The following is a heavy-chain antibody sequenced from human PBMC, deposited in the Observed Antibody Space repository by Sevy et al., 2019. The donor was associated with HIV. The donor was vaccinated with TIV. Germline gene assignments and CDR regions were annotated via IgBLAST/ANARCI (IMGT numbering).Heavy chain of an antibody. CDR2: IRSKANSYAT. CDR3: TRQALKLIDYYYGIDV. CDR1: GFTFSGSA. V-gene: IGHV3-73*01. Sequence: GGSLRLACAASGFTFSGSAMHWVRQASGKGLEWVGRIRSKANSYATAYAASVKGRFTISRDDSKNTADLQMNSLKTEDTAVYYCTRQALKLIDYYYGIDVWGQGTTVTVSS. J-gene: IGHJ6*02.